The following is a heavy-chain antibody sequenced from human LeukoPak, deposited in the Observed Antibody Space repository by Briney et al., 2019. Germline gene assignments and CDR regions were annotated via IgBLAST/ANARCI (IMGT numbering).Heavy chain of an antibody. J-gene: IGHJ4*02. CDR1: GYTLTELS. Sequence: ASVKVSCKVSGYTLTELSMHWVRQAPGKGLEWMGGFDPEDGEAIYAQKFQGRVTMTEDTSTDTAYMELGSLRSEDTAVYYCATDSGYDFWSGTSYWGQGTLVTVSS. V-gene: IGHV1-24*01. D-gene: IGHD3-3*01. CDR2: FDPEDGEA. CDR3: ATDSGYDFWSGTSY.